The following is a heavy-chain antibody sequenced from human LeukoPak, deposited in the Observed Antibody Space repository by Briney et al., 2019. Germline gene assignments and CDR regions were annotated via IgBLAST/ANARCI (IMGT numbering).Heavy chain of an antibody. V-gene: IGHV3-48*04. Sequence: GGSLRLSCAASGSTFSIYSMNWVRQAPGKGLEWVSYIDRSGTNIKYADSVKGRFTISRDNAKNSLYLQMNSLRAEDTAVYYCARAPRSGDAFDIWGQGTMVTVSS. CDR3: ARAPRSGDAFDI. CDR2: IDRSGTNI. D-gene: IGHD3-10*01. J-gene: IGHJ3*02. CDR1: GSTFSIYS.